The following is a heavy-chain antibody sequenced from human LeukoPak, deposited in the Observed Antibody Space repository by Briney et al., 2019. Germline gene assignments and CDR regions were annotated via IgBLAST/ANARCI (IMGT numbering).Heavy chain of an antibody. CDR2: IYYSGST. CDR3: AREMGVVTAHGIDV. Sequence: SETLSLTCIVSGGSISSISSNNYHWGWIRQPPGKGLEWIGSIYYSGSTYYNPSLKSRVTISVDTSKNQFSLKLSSVTAADTALYYCAREMGVVTAHGIDVWGQGTAVTVSS. J-gene: IGHJ6*02. V-gene: IGHV4-39*02. CDR1: GGSISSISSNNYH. D-gene: IGHD4-23*01.